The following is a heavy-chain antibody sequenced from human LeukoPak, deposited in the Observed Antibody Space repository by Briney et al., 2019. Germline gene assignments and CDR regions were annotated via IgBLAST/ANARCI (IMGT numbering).Heavy chain of an antibody. J-gene: IGHJ4*02. V-gene: IGHV3-48*04. CDR2: ISSGSSSV. D-gene: IGHD3-22*01. CDR3: VEYRYDRVRR. CDR1: GFSFSNSD. Sequence: PGGSLRLSCAASGFSFSNSDMIWVRQVPGKGLEWVSYISSGSSSVFYAEFAKGRFTISRDNANNSLFLQMDSLRAEDTAVYSCVEYRYDRVRRWGQGTLVSVSS.